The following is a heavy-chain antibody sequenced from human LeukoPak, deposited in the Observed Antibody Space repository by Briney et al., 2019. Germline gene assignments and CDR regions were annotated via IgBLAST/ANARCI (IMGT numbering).Heavy chain of an antibody. V-gene: IGHV1-2*02. CDR1: GYTFTGHY. CDR2: INPNSGDT. CDR3: ARDPRDILTGYYGLCYFDY. Sequence: ASVKVSCKASGYTFTGHYMHWMRQAPRQRLEWMGWINPNSGDTIYAQKFQGRVTMTRDTSISTVYVELSRLTSDDTAVYYCARDPRDILTGYYGLCYFDYWGQGTLVTVSS. J-gene: IGHJ4*02. D-gene: IGHD3-9*01.